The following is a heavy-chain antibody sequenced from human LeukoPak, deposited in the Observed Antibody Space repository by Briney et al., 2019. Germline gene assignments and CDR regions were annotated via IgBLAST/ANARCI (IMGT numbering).Heavy chain of an antibody. CDR1: GGTFSSYA. V-gene: IGHV1-69*13. Sequence: ASVKVSCKASGGTFSSYAISWVRQAPGQRLEWMGGIIPIFGTANYAQKFQGRVTITADESTSTAYMELSSLRSEDTAVYYCSLKRGYSGYDWDYWGQGTLVTVSS. CDR2: IIPIFGTA. J-gene: IGHJ4*02. CDR3: SLKRGYSGYDWDY. D-gene: IGHD5-12*01.